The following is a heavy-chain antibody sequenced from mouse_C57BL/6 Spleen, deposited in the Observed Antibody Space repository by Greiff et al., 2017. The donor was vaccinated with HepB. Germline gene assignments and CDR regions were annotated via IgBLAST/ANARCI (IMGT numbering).Heavy chain of an antibody. Sequence: QVQLQQSGPELVKPGASVKISCKASGYAFSSSWMNWVKQRPGKGLEWIGRIYPGDGNTNYNGKFKGKATRTADKSSSTAYMQLSSLTSEDSAVYFCARTCPFDYWGQGTTLTVSS. CDR3: ARTCPFDY. V-gene: IGHV1-82*01. CDR2: IYPGDGNT. J-gene: IGHJ2*01. CDR1: GYAFSSSW.